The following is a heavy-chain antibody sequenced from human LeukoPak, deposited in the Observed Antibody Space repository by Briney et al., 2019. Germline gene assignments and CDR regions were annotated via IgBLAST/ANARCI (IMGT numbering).Heavy chain of an antibody. J-gene: IGHJ5*02. V-gene: IGHV3-11*01. D-gene: IGHD6-13*01. CDR2: ISSSGSTI. CDR1: GFTFSDYY. CDR3: ARGMVSSSWYVVSYNWFDP. Sequence: PGGFLRLSCAASGFTFSDYYMSWIRQAPGKGLEWVSYISSSGSTIYYADSVKGRFTISRDNAKNSLYLQMNSLRAEDTAVYYCARGMVSSSWYVVSYNWFDPWGQGTLVTVSS.